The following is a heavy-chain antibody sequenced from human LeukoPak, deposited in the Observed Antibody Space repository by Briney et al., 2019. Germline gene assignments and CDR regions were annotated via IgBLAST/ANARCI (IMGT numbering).Heavy chain of an antibody. J-gene: IGHJ4*02. CDR1: GYTFTGYY. D-gene: IGHD3-10*01. CDR2: INPNSGGT. V-gene: IGHV1-2*02. CDR3: ARVRGVIDY. Sequence: GESLKISCKGSGYTFTGYYMHWVRQAPGQGLEWMGWINPNSGGTNYAQKFQGRVTMTRDTSISTAYMELSRLRSDDTAVYYCARVRGVIDYWGQGTLVTVSS.